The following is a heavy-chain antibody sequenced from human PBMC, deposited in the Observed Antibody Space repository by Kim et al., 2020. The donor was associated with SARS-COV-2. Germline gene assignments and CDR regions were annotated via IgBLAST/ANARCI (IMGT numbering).Heavy chain of an antibody. Sequence: GGSLRLSCAASGFTFSSYAMSWVRQAPGKGLEWVSTISGSDSSTYYADSVKGHFTISRDNSKNTLYLQMNSLRADDTAVYYCAKAWAISSDYWGQGTLVTVSS. J-gene: IGHJ4*02. D-gene: IGHD3-9*01. CDR1: GFTFSSYA. CDR3: AKAWAISSDY. V-gene: IGHV3-23*01. CDR2: ISGSDSST.